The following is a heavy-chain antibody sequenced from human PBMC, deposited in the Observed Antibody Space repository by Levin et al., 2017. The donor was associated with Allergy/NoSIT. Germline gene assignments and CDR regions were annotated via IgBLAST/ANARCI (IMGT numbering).Heavy chain of an antibody. D-gene: IGHD3-10*01. CDR2: IYWDDDK. Sequence: SGPTLVKPTQTLTLTCTFSGFSLSTSGVGVGWIRQPPGKALEWLALIYWDDDKRYSPSLKSRLTITKDTSKNQVVLTMTNIDPVDTATYDCAHRARAPDGSGSYPYWGQGTLVTVSS. V-gene: IGHV2-5*02. CDR3: AHRARAPDGSGSYPY. J-gene: IGHJ4*02. CDR1: GFSLSTSGVG.